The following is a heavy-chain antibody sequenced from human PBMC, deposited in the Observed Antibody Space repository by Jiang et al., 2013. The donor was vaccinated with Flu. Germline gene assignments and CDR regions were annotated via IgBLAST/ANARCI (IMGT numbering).Heavy chain of an antibody. CDR3: ARGPSIDADWFDP. CDR2: INHSGST. V-gene: IGHV4-34*01. J-gene: IGHJ5*02. CDR1: GGSFSGYY. D-gene: IGHD3-22*01. Sequence: LLKPSETLSLTCAVYGGSFSGYYWSWIRQPPGKGLEWIGEINHSGSTNYNPSLKSRVTISVDTSKNQFSLKLSSVTAADTAVYYCARGPSIDADWFDPWGPGNPGHRLL.